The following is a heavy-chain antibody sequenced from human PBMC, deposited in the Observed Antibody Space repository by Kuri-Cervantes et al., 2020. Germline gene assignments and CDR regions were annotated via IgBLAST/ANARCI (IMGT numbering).Heavy chain of an antibody. J-gene: IGHJ4*02. CDR1: GGSISSYY. Sequence: SETLSLTCTVSGGSISSYYWSWIRQPPGKGLEWIGYIYYSGSTNYNPSLKSRVTISVDTSKNQFSLKLSSVTAADTAVYHCARSGGVSGPFDYWGQGTLVTVSS. V-gene: IGHV4-59*08. CDR2: IYYSGST. CDR3: ARSGGVSGPFDY. D-gene: IGHD6-19*01.